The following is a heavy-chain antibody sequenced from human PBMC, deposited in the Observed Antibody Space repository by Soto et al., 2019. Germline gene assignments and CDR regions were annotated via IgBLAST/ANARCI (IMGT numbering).Heavy chain of an antibody. J-gene: IGHJ5*01. Sequence: QVQLQESGPGLVKPSQTLSLTCTVSGASFSTGGYYWSWIRQHPGKGLEWIGHIYYNGSTYYNPSLQGRVTISADTSKNHFSLKLSSVTAADTAVYYCARVNYSGSGSYSNGFDSWGQGTLVTVSS. CDR3: ARVNYSGSGSYSNGFDS. CDR1: GASFSTGGYY. CDR2: IYYNGST. V-gene: IGHV4-31*03. D-gene: IGHD3-10*01.